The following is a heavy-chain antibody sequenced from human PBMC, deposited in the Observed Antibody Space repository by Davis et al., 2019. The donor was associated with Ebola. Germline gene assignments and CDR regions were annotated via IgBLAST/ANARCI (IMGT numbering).Heavy chain of an antibody. Sequence: PGGSLRLSCAASGFSFSTYGMNWVRQSPGKGLEWISYISSSSTIYYADSVKGRFTISRDNAKSTLYLQMNSLTAEDTAVYYCVRTTYGAPEYWGQGTLVTVSS. CDR3: VRTTYGAPEY. CDR2: ISSSSTI. V-gene: IGHV3-48*04. CDR1: GFSFSTYG. J-gene: IGHJ4*02. D-gene: IGHD4-17*01.